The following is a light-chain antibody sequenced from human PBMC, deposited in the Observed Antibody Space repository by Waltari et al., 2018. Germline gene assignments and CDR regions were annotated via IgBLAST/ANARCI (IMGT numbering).Light chain of an antibody. CDR1: HSVDSSY. J-gene: IGKJ1*01. CDR2: GAS. V-gene: IGKV3-20*01. Sequence: SVLTRSPHTLSLSPGERPTLSCRSSHSVDSSYLAWYQQKPGQAPRLLIYGASSRATGIPDRFSGSGSGTDFTLTISRLEPEDFAVYYCQQYCSSLWTFGQGTKVEIK. CDR3: QQYCSSLWT.